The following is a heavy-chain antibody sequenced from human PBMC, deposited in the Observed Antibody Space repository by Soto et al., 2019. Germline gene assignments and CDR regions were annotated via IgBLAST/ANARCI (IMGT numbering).Heavy chain of an antibody. CDR2: IRGTVYGGTT. CDR1: GFTFCDYA. D-gene: IGHD2-2*01. CDR3: TRQRDCSSTSCLSYYYSGMDV. Sequence: PGGSLRLSCTASGFTFCDYAMSWFRQAPGQGLEWVGFIRGTVYGGTTQYAASVKGRFTMSRDDSKSIAYLQMNSLKTEDTAVYYCTRQRDCSSTSCLSYYYSGMDVWGQGTPVTVSS. V-gene: IGHV3-49*03. J-gene: IGHJ6*02.